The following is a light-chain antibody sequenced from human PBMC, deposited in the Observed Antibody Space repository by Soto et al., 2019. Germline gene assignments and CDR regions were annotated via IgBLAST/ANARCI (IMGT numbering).Light chain of an antibody. CDR1: QSVTSKY. CDR3: QLYGGSPT. J-gene: IGKJ4*02. CDR2: DVS. V-gene: IGKV3-20*01. Sequence: IVLTQSPGTLSLSPGERATLSCRASQSVTSKYLAWFQQKPGQAPRLLLYDVSNRATGFPGRCGGSGSGTYFTLTISRLEPEDFAVYYWQLYGGSPTFGGGTKVEIK.